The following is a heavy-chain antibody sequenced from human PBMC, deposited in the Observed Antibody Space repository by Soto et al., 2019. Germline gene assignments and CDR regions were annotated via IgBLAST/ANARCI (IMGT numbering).Heavy chain of an antibody. CDR2: ISYDGSNK. D-gene: IGHD1-26*01. CDR3: ARDQEIVGAHYFDY. Sequence: GGSLRLSCAASGFTFSSYAMHWVRQAPGKGLEWVAVISYDGSNKYYADSVKGRFTISRDNSKNTLYLQMNSLRAEDTAVYYCARDQEIVGAHYFDYWGQGTLVTVSS. CDR1: GFTFSSYA. V-gene: IGHV3-30*04. J-gene: IGHJ4*02.